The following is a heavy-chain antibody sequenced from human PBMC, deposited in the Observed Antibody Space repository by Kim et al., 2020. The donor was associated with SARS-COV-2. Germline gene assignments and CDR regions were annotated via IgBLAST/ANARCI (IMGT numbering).Heavy chain of an antibody. CDR1: GFTFSSYA. J-gene: IGHJ4*02. CDR2: ISGSGGST. CDR3: AKDLGALFLGGADY. Sequence: GGSLRLSCAASGFTFSSYAMSWVRQAPGKGLEWVSAISGSGGSTYYADSVKGRFTISRDNSKNTLYLQMNSLRAEDTAVYYCAKDLGALFLGGADYWGQGTRVTVSS. V-gene: IGHV3-23*01. D-gene: IGHD3-16*01.